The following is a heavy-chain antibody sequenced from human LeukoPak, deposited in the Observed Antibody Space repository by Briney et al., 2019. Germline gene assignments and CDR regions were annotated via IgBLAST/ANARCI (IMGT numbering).Heavy chain of an antibody. J-gene: IGHJ4*02. CDR2: IYYSGST. CDR1: GGSISSSGYN. D-gene: IGHD2-15*01. Sequence: SETLSLTCTVSGGSISSSGYNWGWLRQPPGGGLGWIGSIYYSGSTYYNPSLKSRVTISVDTSKNQFSLKMNSVTAADTAVYYCARLGVVVAATPIDHWGQGTLVTVSS. V-gene: IGHV4-39*01. CDR3: ARLGVVVAATPIDH.